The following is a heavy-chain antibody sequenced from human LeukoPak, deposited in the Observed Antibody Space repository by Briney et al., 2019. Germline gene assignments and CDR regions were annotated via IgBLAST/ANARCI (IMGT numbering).Heavy chain of an antibody. Sequence: KPSETLSLTCTVSGGSISSYYWSWIRQPPGKGLEWIGYIYYSGSTNYNPSLKSRVTISVDTSKNQFSLKLSSVTAADTAVYYCARLLSATSFGLFDYWGQGTLVTVSS. D-gene: IGHD3-16*01. CDR2: IYYSGST. CDR3: ARLLSATSFGLFDY. V-gene: IGHV4-59*08. J-gene: IGHJ4*02. CDR1: GGSISSYY.